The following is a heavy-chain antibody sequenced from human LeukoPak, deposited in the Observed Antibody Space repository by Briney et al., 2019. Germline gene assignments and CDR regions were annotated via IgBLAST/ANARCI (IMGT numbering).Heavy chain of an antibody. J-gene: IGHJ4*02. D-gene: IGHD6-13*01. CDR3: AKDAIYSSSWPYYLDY. V-gene: IGHV3-30*02. CDR1: GCTFSSYG. Sequence: GGSLRLSCAASGCTFSSYGMHWVRQAPGKGLEWVAFIRYDGSNKYYADSVKGRFTIPRDNSKNTLYLQMNSLRDEDTAVYYCAKDAIYSSSWPYYLDYWGQGTLVTVSS. CDR2: IRYDGSNK.